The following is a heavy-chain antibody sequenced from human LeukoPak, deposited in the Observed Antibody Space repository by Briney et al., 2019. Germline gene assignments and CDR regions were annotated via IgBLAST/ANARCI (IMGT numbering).Heavy chain of an antibody. D-gene: IGHD3-10*02. Sequence: GGSLRLSCAASGFTFNTYTMNWVRQAPGTGLEWVSSITASSTAIYSADSVKCRFTISRDNAKHFLYLQMNSLRAEDTAVYYCAELGITMIGGVWGKGTTVTISS. V-gene: IGHV3-21*01. CDR3: AELGITMIGGV. CDR2: ITASSTAI. J-gene: IGHJ6*04. CDR1: GFTFNTYT.